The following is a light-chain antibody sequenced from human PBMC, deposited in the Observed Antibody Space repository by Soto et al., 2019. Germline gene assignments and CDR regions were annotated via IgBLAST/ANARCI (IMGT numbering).Light chain of an antibody. CDR3: RYYTSSSTHPYV. CDR2: DVS. CDR1: SSDVGGYNY. V-gene: IGLV2-14*01. J-gene: IGLJ1*01. Sequence: QSALTQPASVSGSPGQSITISCTGTSSDVGGYNYVSWYQQHPGKAPKLMIYDVSNRPSGVSNRFSGSKSGNTASLTISELQAEDKADYYCRYYTSSSTHPYVFGTGTKQTVL.